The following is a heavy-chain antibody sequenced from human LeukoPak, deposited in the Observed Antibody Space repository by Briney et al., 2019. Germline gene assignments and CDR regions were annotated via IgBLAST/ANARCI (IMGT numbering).Heavy chain of an antibody. CDR3: ARDAGSSRWYETDY. CDR2: IYTSGST. Sequence: SETLSLTCTVSGGSISSSSYYWGWIRQPPGKGLEWIGRIYTSGSTNYNPSLKSRVTMSVDTSKNQFSLRLSSVTAADTAVYYCARDAGSSRWYETDYWGQGILVTASS. V-gene: IGHV4-39*07. J-gene: IGHJ4*02. CDR1: GGSISSSSYY. D-gene: IGHD6-13*01.